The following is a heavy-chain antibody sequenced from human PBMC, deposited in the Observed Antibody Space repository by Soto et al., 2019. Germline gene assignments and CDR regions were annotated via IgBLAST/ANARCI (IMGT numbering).Heavy chain of an antibody. Sequence: VHLLESGGGWVQPGGSLRLSCAASGFTFSNYGMTWVRQAPGRGLEWVSAITSTDGRTHYADSVKGRFSISRDNSKNTVYLQMNSLRAEDTAVYYCAKEFNGSSWGQGTLVTVSS. CDR3: AKEFNGSS. J-gene: IGHJ4*02. CDR2: ITSTDGRT. D-gene: IGHD1-26*01. V-gene: IGHV3-23*01. CDR1: GFTFSNYG.